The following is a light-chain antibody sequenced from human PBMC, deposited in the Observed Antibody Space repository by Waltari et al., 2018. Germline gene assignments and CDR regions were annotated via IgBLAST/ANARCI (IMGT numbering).Light chain of an antibody. CDR1: QGVSTY. V-gene: IGKV1-8*01. Sequence: AIRMTQSPASLSASTGARVTISCRGSQGVSTYLAWYQQKPGKAPSLLIYASSTLESGVPSKFSGSGSGTDFTLTISCLQSEDFATYYCQQYHTYPWTFGQGTKVEI. CDR3: QQYHTYPWT. J-gene: IGKJ1*01. CDR2: ASS.